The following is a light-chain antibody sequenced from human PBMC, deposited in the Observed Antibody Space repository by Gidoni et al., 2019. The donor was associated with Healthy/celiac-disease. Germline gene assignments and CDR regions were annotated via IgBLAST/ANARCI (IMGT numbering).Light chain of an antibody. CDR1: SSDVGGYNY. Sequence: LTQPASVSGSPGQSITISCTGTSSDVGGYNYVSWYQQHPGKAPKLMIYDVSNRPSGVSNRFSGSKSGNTASLTISGLQAEDEADYYCSSYTSSSTLGVVFGGGTKLTVL. CDR3: SSYTSSSTLGVV. J-gene: IGLJ2*01. V-gene: IGLV2-14*01. CDR2: DVS.